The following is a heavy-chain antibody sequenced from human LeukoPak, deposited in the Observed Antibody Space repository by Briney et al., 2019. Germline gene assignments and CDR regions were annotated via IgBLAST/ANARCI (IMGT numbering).Heavy chain of an antibody. Sequence: PSETLSLTCAVYGGSFSGYYWSWIRQPPGKGLEWIGEINHSGSTNYNPSLKSRVTISVDTSKNQFSLKLSSVTAADTAVYYCARMRCSSTSCRYYYYYYMDVWGKGTTVTVSS. D-gene: IGHD2-2*01. CDR2: INHSGST. J-gene: IGHJ6*03. V-gene: IGHV4-34*01. CDR1: GGSFSGYY. CDR3: ARMRCSSTSCRYYYYYYMDV.